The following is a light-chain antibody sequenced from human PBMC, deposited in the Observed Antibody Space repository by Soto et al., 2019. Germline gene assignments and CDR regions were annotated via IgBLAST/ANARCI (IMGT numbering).Light chain of an antibody. V-gene: IGKV1-5*01. CDR1: QSISSW. J-gene: IGKJ1*01. CDR2: DAS. CDR3: QQYNSYGT. Sequence: DIQMTQSPSTLSASVGDRATITCRASQSISSWLAWYQQKTGKAPKLLIYDASSLESGVPSRFSGSGSGTEFTLTISSMKPDDFATYYCQQYNSYGTFGQGTKVDIK.